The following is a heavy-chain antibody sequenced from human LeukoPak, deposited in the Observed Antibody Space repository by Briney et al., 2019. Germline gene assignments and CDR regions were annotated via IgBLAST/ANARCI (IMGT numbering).Heavy chain of an antibody. J-gene: IGHJ6*02. D-gene: IGHD3-10*01. V-gene: IGHV3-48*01. CDR3: AREPPLGSTILRGVRIYYGMDV. CDR1: GFTFSTYN. CDR2: ISGSGSTI. Sequence: GGSLRLSCAASGFTFSTYNMNWVRQAPGKGLEWVSYISGSGSTIYYAESVKGRLTISRDAAKNSLYLQMNSLRAEDTAVYYCAREPPLGSTILRGVRIYYGMDVWGQGTTVTVSS.